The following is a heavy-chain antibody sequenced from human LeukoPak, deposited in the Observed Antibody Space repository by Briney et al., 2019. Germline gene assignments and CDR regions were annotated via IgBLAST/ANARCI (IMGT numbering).Heavy chain of an antibody. CDR3: ARDFAPDY. CDR1: GFTFSTNA. CDR2: IRYDGSDK. J-gene: IGHJ4*02. Sequence: GGSLRLSCAASGFTFSTNAMNWVRQAPGKGLEWVAFIRYDGSDKYYADSVQGRFTISRDNSKNTLYLQMNSLRAEDTAVYYCARDFAPDYWGQGTLVTVSS. V-gene: IGHV3-30*02.